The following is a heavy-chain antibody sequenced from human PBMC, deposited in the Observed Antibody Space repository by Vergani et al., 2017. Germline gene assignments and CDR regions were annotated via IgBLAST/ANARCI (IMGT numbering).Heavy chain of an antibody. Sequence: EVQLVESGGGLVQPGGSLRLSCAASGFTFSSYWMSWVRQAPGQGLEWVAKIKQDGSEKHYVDSVTGRFTISRDNAKNSLYLQMNSLRAEDTAVYYCAREGVYCSSTSCYKGGADYWGQGTLVTVSS. CDR2: IKQDGSEK. CDR1: GFTFSSYW. V-gene: IGHV3-7*01. J-gene: IGHJ4*02. D-gene: IGHD2-2*02. CDR3: AREGVYCSSTSCYKGGADY.